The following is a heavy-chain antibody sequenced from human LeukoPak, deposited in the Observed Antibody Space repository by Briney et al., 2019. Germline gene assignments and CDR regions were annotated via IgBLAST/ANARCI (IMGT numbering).Heavy chain of an antibody. D-gene: IGHD2-15*01. CDR3: AKGGYCSGGSCYSYFDY. CDR1: GFTFDDYA. Sequence: GGSLSLSCAASGFTFDDYAMHWVRQAPGKGLEWVSLISGDGGSTYYADSVKGRFTISRDNSKNSLYLQMNSLRTEDTALYYCAKGGYCSGGSCYSYFDYWGQGTLVTVSS. CDR2: ISGDGGST. V-gene: IGHV3-43*02. J-gene: IGHJ4*02.